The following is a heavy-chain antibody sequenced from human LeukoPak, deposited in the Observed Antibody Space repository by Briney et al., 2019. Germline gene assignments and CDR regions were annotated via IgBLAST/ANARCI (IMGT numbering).Heavy chain of an antibody. CDR3: AREPEGLTTESH. Sequence: SVKVSCKASGGTFNNYIISWVRQAPGQGLEWVGTIILILDIANYAQKFQGRVAITADTSTSTAYMELSDLGSEDTAVYFCAREPEGLTTESHWGQGTLVTVSS. J-gene: IGHJ4*02. CDR2: IILILDIA. CDR1: GGTFNNYI. V-gene: IGHV1-69*04. D-gene: IGHD1-14*01.